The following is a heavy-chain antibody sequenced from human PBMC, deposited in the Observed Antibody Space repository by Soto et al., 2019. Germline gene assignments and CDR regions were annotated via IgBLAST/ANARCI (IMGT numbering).Heavy chain of an antibody. D-gene: IGHD6-13*01. CDR2: IYPGDHET. CDR3: ARSPRSSPYFDY. J-gene: IGHJ4*02. V-gene: IGHV5-51*01. CDR1: GYTFSNFW. Sequence: GESLKISCQSSGYTFSNFWIGWVRQLPGKGLEWMGIIYPGDHETRYSPSFHGKVAISADRSINTAYLQWNSLEASDTAFYFCARSPRSSPYFDYWGQGALVTVSS.